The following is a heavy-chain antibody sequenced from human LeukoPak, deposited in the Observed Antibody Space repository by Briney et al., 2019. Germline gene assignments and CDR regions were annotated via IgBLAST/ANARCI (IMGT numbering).Heavy chain of an antibody. CDR2: ISTSGTTK. CDR3: ARGYSFGTLGVQH. Sequence: GGSLRLSCAASGLTFSAYNMHWVRQAPGKGLEWGSYISTSGTTKYYADSVKGRFTISRDNAKNSLYLQMNSLRDEDTSVYYCARGYSFGTLGVQHWGQGTLVTVSS. J-gene: IGHJ1*01. CDR1: GLTFSAYN. V-gene: IGHV3-48*02. D-gene: IGHD5-18*01.